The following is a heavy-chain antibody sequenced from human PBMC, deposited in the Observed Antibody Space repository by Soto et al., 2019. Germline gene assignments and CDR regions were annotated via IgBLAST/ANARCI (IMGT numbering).Heavy chain of an antibody. J-gene: IGHJ6*02. D-gene: IGHD3-10*01. CDR3: ARVRFGQWGYAMDV. V-gene: IGHV1-69*13. CDR2: IIPIFGTA. Sequence: GASVKVSCKASGGTFSSYAITWVRQAPGQGLEWMGGIIPIFGTANYAQKFQGRVTITADESTSTAYMELSSLRAEDTAIYYCARVRFGQWGYAMDVWGQGTTVTVSS. CDR1: GGTFSSYA.